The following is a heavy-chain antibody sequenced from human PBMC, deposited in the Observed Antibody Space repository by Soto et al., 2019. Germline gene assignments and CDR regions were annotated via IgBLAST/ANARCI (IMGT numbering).Heavy chain of an antibody. CDR2: ISYDGSNK. D-gene: IGHD2-8*01. CDR1: GFTFSSYA. J-gene: IGHJ6*02. CDR3: ARDTAGYCTNGVCYTRSFCSGGSCFPYYYYYGMDV. Sequence: QVQLVESGGGVVQPGRSLRLSCAASGFTFSSYAMHWVRQAPGKGLEWVAVISYDGSNKYYADSVKGRFTISRDNSKNTMYLHMNSLRAADTAVYYCARDTAGYCTNGVCYTRSFCSGGSCFPYYYYYGMDVWGQGTTVTVSS. V-gene: IGHV3-30-3*01.